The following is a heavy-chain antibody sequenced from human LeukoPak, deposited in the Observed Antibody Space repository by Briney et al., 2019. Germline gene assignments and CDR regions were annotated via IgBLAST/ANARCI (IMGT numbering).Heavy chain of an antibody. V-gene: IGHV3-30*02. CDR2: IRYDGNNK. D-gene: IGHD1-14*01. Sequence: GGTLRLSSGASGVTFSNYGMLWVRQAPGKGLGWVAFIRYDGNNKLYADSMKGRFTISRDNSKNTLYLHINSLSAEDTAVYYCVKDNPLDYWGQGTLVIVSS. J-gene: IGHJ4*02. CDR3: VKDNPLDY. CDR1: GVTFSNYG.